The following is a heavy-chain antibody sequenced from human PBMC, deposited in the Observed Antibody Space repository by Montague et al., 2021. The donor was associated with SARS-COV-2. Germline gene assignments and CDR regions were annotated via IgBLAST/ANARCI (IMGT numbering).Heavy chain of an antibody. J-gene: IGHJ4*02. CDR2: INPDGGHT. D-gene: IGHD1-20*01. V-gene: IGHV3-74*01. CDR1: GFTFSSDW. CDR3: ARDLRVGGGITGTTASDD. Sequence: SLRLSCAASGFTFSSDWMHWVRQASGKGPVWISRINPDGGHTDSAHFVRGRFTTSRDNAKNTLYLQVNSLRAEDTAIYYCARDLRVGGGITGTTASDDWGQGTLVTVSS.